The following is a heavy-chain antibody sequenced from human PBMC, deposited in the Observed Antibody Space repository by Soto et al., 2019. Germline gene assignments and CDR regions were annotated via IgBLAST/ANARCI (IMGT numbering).Heavy chain of an antibody. Sequence: SETLSLTCTVSGGSISSYYWSWIRQPPGKGLEWIGYIYYSGSTNYNPSLKSRVTISVDTSTSTAYMELSSLRPEDTAVYYCAADVGGYIYGLARHWGPGTLVTVSS. CDR3: AADVGGYIYGLARH. CDR1: GGSISSYY. CDR2: IYYSGST. J-gene: IGHJ4*02. D-gene: IGHD4-17*01. V-gene: IGHV4-59*12.